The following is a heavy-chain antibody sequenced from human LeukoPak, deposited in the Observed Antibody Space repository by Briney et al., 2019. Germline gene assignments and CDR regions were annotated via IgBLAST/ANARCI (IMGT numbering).Heavy chain of an antibody. D-gene: IGHD3-22*01. CDR3: AREKINYDSSGYYLGYFDY. Sequence: GGSLRLSCAASGFTFSSYAMRWVPQAPGKALEWVSAISGSGGSTYYANSVKGRFTISRDNSTNTLYLQMNSLRAEDTAVYYCAREKINYDSSGYYLGYFDYWGQGTLVTVSS. J-gene: IGHJ4*01. CDR1: GFTFSSYA. V-gene: IGHV3-23*01. CDR2: ISGSGGST.